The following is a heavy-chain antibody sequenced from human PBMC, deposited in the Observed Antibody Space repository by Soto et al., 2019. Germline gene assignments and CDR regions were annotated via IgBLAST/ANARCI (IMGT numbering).Heavy chain of an antibody. Sequence: QVQLVQSGAEVKKPGASVKVSCKASGYTFTSYYMHWVRQAPGQGLEWMGIINPSGGSTSYAQKSQGRVTRTRDTSTSTGYMELSSLRSEDTAVYYCAGDRGGYYYGMDVWGQGTTVTVSS. D-gene: IGHD3-10*01. V-gene: IGHV1-46*03. J-gene: IGHJ6*02. CDR3: AGDRGGYYYGMDV. CDR2: INPSGGST. CDR1: GYTFTSYY.